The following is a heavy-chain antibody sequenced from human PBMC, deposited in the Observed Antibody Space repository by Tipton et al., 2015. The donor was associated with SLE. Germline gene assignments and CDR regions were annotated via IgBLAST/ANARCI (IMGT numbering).Heavy chain of an antibody. CDR1: GGAISSGGYY. Sequence: TLSLTCTVSGGAISSGGYYWRWIRQPPGEGLEWVGRIYTSGKTVYNPSLKSRFTISMDLSNNQFSVNLSSVTASDTAVYYCAKTLAGATPGRYQSYWYFDLWGRGLRVIVSS. D-gene: IGHD1-1*01. V-gene: IGHV4-61*02. CDR3: AKTLAGATPGRYQSYWYFDL. CDR2: IYTSGKT. J-gene: IGHJ2*01.